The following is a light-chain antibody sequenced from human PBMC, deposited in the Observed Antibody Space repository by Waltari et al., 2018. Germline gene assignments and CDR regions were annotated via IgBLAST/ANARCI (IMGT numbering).Light chain of an antibody. Sequence: QSALTQPAAVSGSPGQSVTLSFIGASSDIGRYDIVSWYQQHPGNAPKLVISDVSKRPSGVSDRFSGSKSGDTASLTISGLQFEDEADYYCCSYAGNYVWVFGGGTRLTVL. J-gene: IGLJ3*02. CDR1: SSDIGRYDI. CDR3: CSYAGNYVWV. CDR2: DVS. V-gene: IGLV2-23*02.